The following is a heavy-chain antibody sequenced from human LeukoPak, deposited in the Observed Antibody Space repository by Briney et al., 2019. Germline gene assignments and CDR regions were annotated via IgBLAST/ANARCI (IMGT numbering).Heavy chain of an antibody. D-gene: IGHD1-1*01. CDR3: ARDQGLRRYAFDI. CDR1: GDSVSTNSAT. V-gene: IGHV6-1*01. CDR2: TYYRSRWYN. J-gene: IGHJ3*02. Sequence: SQTLSLTCAISGDSVSTNSATWNWIRQSPSRGLEWLGRTYYRSRWYNDYAVSVKSRITINPDTSKNQFSLQLNSVTPEDTAVYYCARDQGLRRYAFDIWGQGTMVTVSS.